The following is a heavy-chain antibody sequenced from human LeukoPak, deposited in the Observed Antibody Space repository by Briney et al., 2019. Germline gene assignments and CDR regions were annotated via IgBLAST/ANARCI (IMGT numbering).Heavy chain of an antibody. D-gene: IGHD3-10*01. J-gene: IGHJ3*02. CDR1: GFTFSNAW. Sequence: GGSLRLSCAASGFTFSNAWMSWVRQAPGKGLEWVCRIKSKTDGGTTDYAAPVKGRFTISRDDSKNTLYLQMNSLKTEDTAVYYCTTVLSYYYGSGSYSDAFDIWGQGTMVTVSS. V-gene: IGHV3-15*01. CDR3: TTVLSYYYGSGSYSDAFDI. CDR2: IKSKTDGGTT.